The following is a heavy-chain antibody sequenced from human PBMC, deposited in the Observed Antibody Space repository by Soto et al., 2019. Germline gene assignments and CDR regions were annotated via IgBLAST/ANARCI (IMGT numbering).Heavy chain of an antibody. CDR1: CGSISSSNW. V-gene: IGHV4-4*02. CDR2: IYHSGST. Sequence: SETLSLTCAVSCGSISSSNWWSWVRQPPGKGLEWIGEIYHSGSTNYNPSLKSRVTISVDKSKNQFSLKLSSVTAADTAVYYCARATYYYDSSGFYYFDYWGQGTLVTVSS. D-gene: IGHD3-22*01. CDR3: ARATYYYDSSGFYYFDY. J-gene: IGHJ4*02.